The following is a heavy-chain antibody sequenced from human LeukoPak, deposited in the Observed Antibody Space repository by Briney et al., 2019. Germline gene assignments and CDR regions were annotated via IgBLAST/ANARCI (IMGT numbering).Heavy chain of an antibody. J-gene: IGHJ4*02. V-gene: IGHV3-53*01. D-gene: IGHD4-17*01. CDR2: IYSGGST. CDR1: GFTVSSNY. Sequence: GGSLRLSCAASGFTVSSNYMSWVRQAPGKGLEWVSVIYSGGSTYYADSVKGRFTISRDNSKNTLYLQMNSLRAEDTAVYFCTRHRYGDSGGDFDYWGQGTLVTVSS. CDR3: TRHRYGDSGGDFDY.